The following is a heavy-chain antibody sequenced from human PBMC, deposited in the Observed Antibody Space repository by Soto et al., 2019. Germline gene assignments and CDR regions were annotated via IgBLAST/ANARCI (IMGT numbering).Heavy chain of an antibody. CDR2: ISVSGNII. CDR1: GFTFSTYE. V-gene: IGHV3-48*03. D-gene: IGHD2-2*01. Sequence: GESLKISCAAPGFTFSTYEFNWVRQAPGRGLEWISYISVSGNIIKYAESVKGRFTISRDNADNSLHLHMSNLRVDDTALYFCVRDTMRASAAASLDYWGQGTQVTVS. J-gene: IGHJ4*02. CDR3: VRDTMRASAAASLDY.